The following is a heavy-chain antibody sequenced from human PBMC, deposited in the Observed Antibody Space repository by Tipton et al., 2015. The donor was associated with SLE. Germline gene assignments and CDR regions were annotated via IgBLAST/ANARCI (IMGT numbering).Heavy chain of an antibody. CDR3: ARNGGWYYYMDV. D-gene: IGHD2-15*01. V-gene: IGHV3-11*01. CDR1: GFTFSDSY. J-gene: IGHJ6*03. Sequence: GFLRLSCAASGFTFSDSYMSWIRQAPGKGLEWVSYISDSGATIYYADSVKGRFSVSRDSAKNSLYLQMNNLRAEDTAVYYCARNGGWYYYMDVWGKGTTVTVSS. CDR2: ISDSGATI.